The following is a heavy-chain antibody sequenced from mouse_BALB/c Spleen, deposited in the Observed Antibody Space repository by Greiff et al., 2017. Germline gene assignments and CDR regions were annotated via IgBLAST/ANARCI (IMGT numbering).Heavy chain of an antibody. V-gene: IGHV5-6-4*01. Sequence: DVMLVESGGGLVKPGGSLKLSCAASGFTFSSYTMSWVRQTPEKRLEWVATISSGGSYTYYPDSVKVRFTIARDNAKNILYLQMSSLRSEDTAMYYCAREGYGYDCWFDYWGQGTLGTVSA. CDR2: ISSGGSYT. J-gene: IGHJ3*01. D-gene: IGHD2-2*01. CDR1: GFTFSSYT. CDR3: AREGYGYDCWFDY.